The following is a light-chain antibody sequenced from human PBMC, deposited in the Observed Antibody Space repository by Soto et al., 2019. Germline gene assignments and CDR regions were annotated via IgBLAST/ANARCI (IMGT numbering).Light chain of an antibody. CDR2: QVT. Sequence: QSALTQPASVSGSPGQSITISCTGTSRDLALYNYVSWSQQQPGKAPKLMIYQVTNRPSGVSNRFSGSRSGNTASLTISLLQAEDDADYYGTSCTGSTPCVIGAETKVTGL. CDR3: TSCTGSTPCV. V-gene: IGLV2-14*01. CDR1: SRDLALYNY. J-gene: IGLJ1*01.